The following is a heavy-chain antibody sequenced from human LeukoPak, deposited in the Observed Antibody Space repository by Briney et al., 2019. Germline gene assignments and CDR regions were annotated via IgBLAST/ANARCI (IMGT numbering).Heavy chain of an antibody. V-gene: IGHV4-34*01. CDR3: ARGPALRGRYYYYMDV. Sequence: SETLSLTCAVYGRSFSGYYWSWIRQPPGKGLEWIGEINHSGSTNYNPSLKSRVTISVDTSKNQFSLKLSSVTAADTAVYYCARGPALRGRYYYYMDVWGKGTTVTVSS. J-gene: IGHJ6*03. D-gene: IGHD3-10*01. CDR2: INHSGST. CDR1: GRSFSGYY.